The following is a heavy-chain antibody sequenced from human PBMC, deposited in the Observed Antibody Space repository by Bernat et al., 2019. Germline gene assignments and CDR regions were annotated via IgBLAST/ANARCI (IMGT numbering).Heavy chain of an antibody. CDR1: GGTFSSYA. Sequence: QVQLVQSGAEVKKPGSSVKVSCKASGGTFSSYAISWVRQAPGQGLEWMGGIIPIFGTANYAQKFQGRVTITADESTSTAYMELSSLRSEDTAVYYCASSDTAMVYYYYYGMDVWGQGTTVTVSS. V-gene: IGHV1-69*01. D-gene: IGHD5-18*01. J-gene: IGHJ6*02. CDR3: ASSDTAMVYYYYYGMDV. CDR2: IIPIFGTA.